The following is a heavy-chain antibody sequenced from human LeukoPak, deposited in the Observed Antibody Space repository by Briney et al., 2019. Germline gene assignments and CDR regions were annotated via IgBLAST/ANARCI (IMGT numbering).Heavy chain of an antibody. CDR1: GGSISSGDYY. Sequence: SQTLSLTCTVSGGSISSGDYYWSWIRQPPGKGLEWTGYIYYSGSTYYNPSLKSRVTISVDTSKNQFSLKLSSVTAADPAVYYCARRDTAMVNFDYWGQGTLVTVSS. CDR2: IYYSGST. CDR3: ARRDTAMVNFDY. D-gene: IGHD5-18*01. J-gene: IGHJ4*02. V-gene: IGHV4-30-4*08.